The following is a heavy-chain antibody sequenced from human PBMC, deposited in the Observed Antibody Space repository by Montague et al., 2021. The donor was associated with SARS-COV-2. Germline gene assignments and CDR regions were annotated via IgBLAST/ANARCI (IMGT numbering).Heavy chain of an antibody. CDR1: GGSISSFY. CDR3: AAYGVTNYLEY. D-gene: IGHD4-17*01. V-gene: IGHV4-59*01. CDR2: IYNRGSS. Sequence: SETLSLTCSVSGGSISSFYWSWIRQVPGKGLEWIGYIYNRGSSIYNPSLKSRVTISVDTSKSHVSLKLKSVTTADTAVYYCAAYGVTNYLEYWGQGILVTVSS. J-gene: IGHJ4*02.